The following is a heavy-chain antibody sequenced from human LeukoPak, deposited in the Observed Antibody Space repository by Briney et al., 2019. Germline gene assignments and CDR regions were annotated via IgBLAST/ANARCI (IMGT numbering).Heavy chain of an antibody. CDR3: AKCGGEMATINLNF. V-gene: IGHV3-30*02. J-gene: IGHJ4*02. CDR2: IRYDGSNK. D-gene: IGHD5-24*01. CDR1: GFTFSSYG. Sequence: GGSLRLSCAASGFTFSSYGMHWVRQAPGKGLEWVAFIRYDGSNKYYADSVKGRFTISRDNSKNTLYLQMNSLRAEDTAVYYCAKCGGEMATINLNFWGQGTLVTVSS.